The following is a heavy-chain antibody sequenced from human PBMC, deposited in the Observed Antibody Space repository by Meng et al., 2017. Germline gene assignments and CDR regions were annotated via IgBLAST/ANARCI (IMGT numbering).Heavy chain of an antibody. V-gene: IGHV1-8*01. CDR3: ARQYSSSWYWFDP. J-gene: IGHJ5*02. D-gene: IGHD6-13*01. CDR2: MNPNSGNT. Sequence: QRQLVQSGAEGKKPGASVKVSCKASGYTFTSYDINWVRQATGQGLEWMGWMNPNSGNTGYAQKFQGRVIMTRNTSISTAYMELSSLRSEDTAVYYCARQYSSSWYWFDPWGQGTLVTVSS. CDR1: GYTFTSYD.